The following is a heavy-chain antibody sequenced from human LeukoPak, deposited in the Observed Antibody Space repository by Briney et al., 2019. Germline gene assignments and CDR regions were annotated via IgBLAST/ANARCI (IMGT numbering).Heavy chain of an antibody. J-gene: IGHJ4*02. Sequence: PGGSLRLSCVGSGFSLSDYWMHWVRQTPGKGLMWVSRITSDGSTTWYADSVKGRFTVSRDNAKNTLYLQMNSLRVDDTAVYYCARDSETTPIHVLGYWGQGTLVTVSS. CDR1: GFSLSDYW. CDR2: ITSDGSTT. CDR3: ARDSETTPIHVLGY. V-gene: IGHV3-74*01. D-gene: IGHD2-15*01.